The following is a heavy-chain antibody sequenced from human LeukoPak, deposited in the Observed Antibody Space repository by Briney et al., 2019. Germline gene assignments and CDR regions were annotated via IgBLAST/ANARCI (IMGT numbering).Heavy chain of an antibody. V-gene: IGHV3-15*01. D-gene: IGHD2-21*01. J-gene: IGHJ4*02. CDR3: ITPLPYSAQ. Sequence: GGSLRLSCAASGFTFSTYWLSWVRQAPGKGLEWVGRIKPKTDGETTEYAAPVKDRFSISRDDSKSMMYLQMNSLKTEDTAVYYCITPLPYSAQGGQGTLVTVSS. CDR2: IKPKTDGETT. CDR1: GFTFSTYW.